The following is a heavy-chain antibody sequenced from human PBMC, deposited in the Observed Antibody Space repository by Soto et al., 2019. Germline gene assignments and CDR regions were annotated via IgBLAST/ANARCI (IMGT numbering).Heavy chain of an antibody. CDR1: GFTFSSYA. V-gene: IGHV3-30-3*01. Sequence: QVQLVESGGGVVQPGRSLRLSCAASGFTFSSYAMHWVRQAPGKGLEWVAVISYDGSNKYYADSVKGRFTISRDNSKNTLYLQMNSLRAEDTAVYYCARVCSHYYDSSVHEIWGQGTLVTVSS. D-gene: IGHD3-22*01. J-gene: IGHJ4*02. CDR2: ISYDGSNK. CDR3: ARVCSHYYDSSVHEI.